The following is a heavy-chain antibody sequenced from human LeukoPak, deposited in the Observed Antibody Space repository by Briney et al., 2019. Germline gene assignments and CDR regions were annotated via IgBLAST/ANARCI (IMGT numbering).Heavy chain of an antibody. Sequence: ASVKVSCKASGYTFTGYYMHWVRQAPGQGLEWMGWINPNSGGTNYAQKFQGRVTMTRDTSISTAYMELSRLRSDDTAVYYCARDSDIVEVPAARLNWFDPWGQGTLVTVSS. CDR3: ARDSDIVEVPAARLNWFDP. CDR1: GYTFTGYY. D-gene: IGHD2-2*01. J-gene: IGHJ5*02. CDR2: INPNSGGT. V-gene: IGHV1-2*02.